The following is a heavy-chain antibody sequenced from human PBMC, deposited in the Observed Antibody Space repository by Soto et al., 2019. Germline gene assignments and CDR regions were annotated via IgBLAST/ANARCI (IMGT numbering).Heavy chain of an antibody. CDR2: ISSNGGST. D-gene: IGHD3-3*01. V-gene: IGHV3-64*01. Sequence: PGGSLRLSCAASGFTFSSYAMHWVRQAPGKGLEYVSAISSNGGSTYYANSVKGRFTISRDNSKNTLYLQMGGLRAEDMAVYYCATRYDFWSGYPICWGQGTMVTVSS. CDR3: ATRYDFWSGYPIC. J-gene: IGHJ3*01. CDR1: GFTFSSYA.